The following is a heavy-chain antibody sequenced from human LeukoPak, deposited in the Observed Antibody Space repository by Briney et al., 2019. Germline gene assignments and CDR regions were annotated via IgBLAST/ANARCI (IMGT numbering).Heavy chain of an antibody. D-gene: IGHD1-26*01. V-gene: IGHV3-23*01. CDR1: GFTFSSYA. Sequence: GGSLRLSCAASGFTFSSYAMSWVRQAPGKGLEWVSAIRGSGGTTYYADSVKGRFTISRDNSKNTLYLQMNSLGAEDTAVYYCAKDYGGSHYGYFQHWGQGTLVTVSS. CDR2: IRGSGGTT. J-gene: IGHJ1*01. CDR3: AKDYGGSHYGYFQH.